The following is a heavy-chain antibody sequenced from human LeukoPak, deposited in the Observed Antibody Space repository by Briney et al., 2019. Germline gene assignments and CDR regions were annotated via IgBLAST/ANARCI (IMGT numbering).Heavy chain of an antibody. CDR2: IYYSGST. CDR1: GGSISPYY. Sequence: PSETLSLTCTVSGGSISPYYWSWIRQSPGKGLEWIGYIYYSGSTNYTPSLKSRLTISVDTSKNQFSLKLNSVTAADTAVYYCARDRGIVGATTGFDYWGQGTLVTVSS. J-gene: IGHJ4*02. D-gene: IGHD1-26*01. V-gene: IGHV4-59*01. CDR3: ARDRGIVGATTGFDY.